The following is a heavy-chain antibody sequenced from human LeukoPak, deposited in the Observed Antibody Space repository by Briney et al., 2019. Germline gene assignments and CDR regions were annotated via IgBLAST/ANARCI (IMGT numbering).Heavy chain of an antibody. CDR1: GFTFSSYS. V-gene: IGHV3-48*01. J-gene: IGHJ5*02. Sequence: GGSLRLSCAASGFTFSSYSMNWVRQAPGKGLEWVSYISSSSSTTYYADSVKGRFIISRDNSKNTLYLQMNSLRAEDTAVYYCATHAGGYCSGGSCFKYGQHNWFDPWGQGTLVTVSS. CDR3: ATHAGGYCSGGSCFKYGQHNWFDP. D-gene: IGHD2-15*01. CDR2: ISSSSSTT.